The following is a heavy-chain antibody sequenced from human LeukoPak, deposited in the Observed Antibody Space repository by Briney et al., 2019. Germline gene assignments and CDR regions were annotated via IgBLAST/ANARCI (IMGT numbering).Heavy chain of an antibody. CDR2: ISGSGGST. CDR1: GFTFSSYA. V-gene: IGHV3-23*01. D-gene: IGHD3-22*01. J-gene: IGHJ3*02. Sequence: GGSLRLSCAASGFTFSSYAMSWVRQAPGKGLEWVSAISGSGGSTYYADSVKGRFTISRDNAKNSLYLQMNSLRDEDTAVYYCARPYDPYYYDSSGYAFDIWGQGTMVTVSS. CDR3: ARPYDPYYYDSSGYAFDI.